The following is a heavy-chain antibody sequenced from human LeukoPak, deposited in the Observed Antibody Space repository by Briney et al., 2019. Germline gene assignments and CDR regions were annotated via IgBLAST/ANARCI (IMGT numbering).Heavy chain of an antibody. J-gene: IGHJ4*02. CDR1: GFTFSSYG. V-gene: IGHV3-30*18. D-gene: IGHD2-21*02. CDR3: AKALGHIVVVTAIDY. Sequence: PGGSLRLSCAASGFTFSSYGMHWVRQAPGKGLEWVAVISYDGSNKYYADSVKGRFTISRDNSKNTLYLQMNSLRAEDTAVYYCAKALGHIVVVTAIDYWGQGTLVTVSS. CDR2: ISYDGSNK.